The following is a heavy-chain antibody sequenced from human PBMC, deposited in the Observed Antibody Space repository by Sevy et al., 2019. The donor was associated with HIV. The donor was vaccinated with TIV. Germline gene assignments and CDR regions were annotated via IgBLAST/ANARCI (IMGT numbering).Heavy chain of an antibody. CDR3: ARDWRYDFWSGTLLYYYYYGMDV. CDR1: GFTFSSYE. Sequence: GGSLRLSCAASGFTFSSYEMNWVRQAPGKGLEWVSYISSSGSTIYYADSVKDRFTISRDNAKNSLYLQMNSLRAEDTAVYYCARDWRYDFWSGTLLYYYYYGMDVWGQGTTVTVSS. J-gene: IGHJ6*02. V-gene: IGHV3-48*03. CDR2: ISSSGSTI. D-gene: IGHD3-3*01.